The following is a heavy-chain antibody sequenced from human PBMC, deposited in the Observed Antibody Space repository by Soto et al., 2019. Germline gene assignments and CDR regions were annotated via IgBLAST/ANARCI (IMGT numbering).Heavy chain of an antibody. D-gene: IGHD1-26*01. V-gene: IGHV3-15*07. CDR3: PADPSERSEPYGMDV. CDR2: TKSKTDGGTT. Sequence: GGSLRLSCAASGFTFSNAWMNWVRQAPGKGLEWVGRTKSKTDGGTTDYAAPVKGRSTISRDDSKNTLYLQMNSLKTEDTAVYYCPADPSERSEPYGMDVLGQGTTVKVAS. J-gene: IGHJ6*02. CDR1: GFTFSNAW.